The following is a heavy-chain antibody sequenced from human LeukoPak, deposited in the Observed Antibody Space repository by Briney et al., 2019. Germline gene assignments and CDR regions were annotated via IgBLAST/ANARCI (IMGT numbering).Heavy chain of an antibody. CDR1: GYSFTDYY. CDR3: ARPYNYGDTHDAFDI. Sequence: GASVKVSCKASGYSFTDYYIHWVRQAPGQGLEWMGRNSPNSGDSNYAQKFQGRVTMTRDTSITTAYMELSRLRSDDTAMYYCARPYNYGDTHDAFDIWGQGTMVTVSS. J-gene: IGHJ3*02. D-gene: IGHD4-17*01. V-gene: IGHV1-2*06. CDR2: NSPNSGDS.